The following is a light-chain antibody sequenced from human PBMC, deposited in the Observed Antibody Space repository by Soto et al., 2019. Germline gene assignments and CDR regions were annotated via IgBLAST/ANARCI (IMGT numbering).Light chain of an antibody. CDR3: QQYGSSPRT. Sequence: EIVLTQSPGTLSLPPGERATLSCRASQSVSSNYLAWYQQEPGQAPRVLIYDASTRATGIPDRFSGSGSGTDFTLTISRPEPEDFAVYYCQQYGSSPRTFGQGTKVEIK. J-gene: IGKJ1*01. V-gene: IGKV3-20*01. CDR2: DAS. CDR1: QSVSSNY.